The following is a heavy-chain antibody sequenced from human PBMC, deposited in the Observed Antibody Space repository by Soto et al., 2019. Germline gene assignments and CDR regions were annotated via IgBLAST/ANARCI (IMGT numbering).Heavy chain of an antibody. V-gene: IGHV3-23*01. D-gene: IGHD2-8*01. CDR2: ISGSGGST. Sequence: PGGSLRLSCAASGFTFSSYAMSWVRQAPGKGLEWVSAISGSGGSTYYADSVKGRFTISRDNSKNTLYLQMNSLRAEDTAVYYCAKTPVVLMVYAPDYYMDVWGKGTTVTVSS. CDR1: GFTFSSYA. CDR3: AKTPVVLMVYAPDYYMDV. J-gene: IGHJ6*03.